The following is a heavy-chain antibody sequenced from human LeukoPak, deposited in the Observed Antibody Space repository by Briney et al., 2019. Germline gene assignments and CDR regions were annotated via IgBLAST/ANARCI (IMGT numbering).Heavy chain of an antibody. J-gene: IGHJ3*02. V-gene: IGHV3-23*01. D-gene: IGHD3-22*01. Sequence: GGSLRLSCAASGFTFSSYAMSWVRQAPGKGLEWVSAISGSGGSTYYADSVKGRFTISRDNSKNTLYLQMNSLRAEDTAVYYCAKVRVFYYDSSGFDAFDIWGQGTMVTVSS. CDR1: GFTFSSYA. CDR2: ISGSGGST. CDR3: AKVRVFYYDSSGFDAFDI.